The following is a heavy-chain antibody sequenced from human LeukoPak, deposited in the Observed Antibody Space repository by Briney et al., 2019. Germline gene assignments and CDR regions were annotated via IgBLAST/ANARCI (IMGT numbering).Heavy chain of an antibody. CDR3: ARDQSSVAGTTYNWFDP. D-gene: IGHD6-19*01. Sequence: ASVTVSCKASGGTFSIYAISWVRQTPGQGLEWMGGIIPIFGTANYAQKFQGRVTITADKSTSTAYMELSSLRSEDTAVYYCARDQSSVAGTTYNWFDPWGQGTLVTVSS. V-gene: IGHV1-69*06. CDR1: GGTFSIYA. CDR2: IIPIFGTA. J-gene: IGHJ5*02.